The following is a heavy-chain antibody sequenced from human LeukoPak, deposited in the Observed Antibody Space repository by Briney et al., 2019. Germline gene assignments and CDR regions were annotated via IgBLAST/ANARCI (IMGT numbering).Heavy chain of an antibody. CDR2: IWYDGTKK. Sequence: GGSLRLSCAASGFTFSDFGMHWVRQAPGKGLEWVAVIWYDGTKKYYADSVKGRFTISRDDSKNTLYLQMNSLRAEDTAVYYCAKDRGYSYGPDYWGQGTLVTVSS. V-gene: IGHV3-30*02. CDR1: GFTFSDFG. CDR3: AKDRGYSYGPDY. D-gene: IGHD5-18*01. J-gene: IGHJ4*02.